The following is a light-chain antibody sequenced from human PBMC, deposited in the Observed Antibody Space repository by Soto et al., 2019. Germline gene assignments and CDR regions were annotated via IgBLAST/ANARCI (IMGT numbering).Light chain of an antibody. CDR2: EVS. J-gene: IGLJ2*01. CDR3: CSYAGSSAYVV. Sequence: QSVLTQPASVSGSPGQSITLSCTGTSSDVGSYNLVSWYQQHPGKAPKLMIYEVSKRPSGVSNRFSGSKSGNTASLTISGLQAEDEAEYYCCSYAGSSAYVVFGGGTKLTVL. CDR1: SSDVGSYNL. V-gene: IGLV2-23*02.